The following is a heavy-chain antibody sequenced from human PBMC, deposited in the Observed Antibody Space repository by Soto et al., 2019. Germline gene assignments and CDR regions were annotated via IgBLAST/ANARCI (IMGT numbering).Heavy chain of an antibody. CDR2: MNPDSGNT. J-gene: IGHJ6*02. CDR3: ARGGGIAHGMDV. V-gene: IGHV1-8*01. D-gene: IGHD1-20*01. CDR1: GYTFTSYV. Sequence: ASVKVSCKASGYTFTSYVINWVRQATGQGLEWMGWMNPDSGNTGYAQKFQGRVTMTRNISISTAYMELSSLRSEDTAVYYCARGGGIAHGMDVWGQGTTVTVSS.